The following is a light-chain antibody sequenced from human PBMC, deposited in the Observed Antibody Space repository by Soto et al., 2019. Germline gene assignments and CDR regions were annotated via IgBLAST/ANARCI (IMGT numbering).Light chain of an antibody. V-gene: IGKV1-39*01. CDR3: QQSYSTLSLT. J-gene: IGKJ4*01. Sequence: DIQMTQSPSSLSASVGDRVTITCRASQSISSYLNWYQQKPGKAPKLLIYAASSLQSGVPSRFSGSGSGTDFTLTISILQPEDFATYYCQQSYSTLSLTFGGGTKVEIK. CDR1: QSISSY. CDR2: AAS.